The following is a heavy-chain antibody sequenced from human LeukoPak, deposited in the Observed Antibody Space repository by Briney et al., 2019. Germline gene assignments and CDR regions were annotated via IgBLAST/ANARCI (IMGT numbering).Heavy chain of an antibody. CDR1: GFTFDDYG. D-gene: IGHD2-8*01. CDR3: ARVDCTNGVCSHFDY. CDR2: INWNGGST. J-gene: IGHJ4*02. V-gene: IGHV3-20*04. Sequence: PGGSLRRSCAASGFTFDDYGMSWVRQAPGKGLESVSGINWNGGSTGYADSVKGRFTISRDNAKNSLYLQMNSLRAEDTALYYCARVDCTNGVCSHFDYWGQGTLVTVSS.